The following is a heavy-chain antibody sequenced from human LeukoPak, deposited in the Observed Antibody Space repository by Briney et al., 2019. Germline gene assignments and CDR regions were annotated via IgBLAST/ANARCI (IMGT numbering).Heavy chain of an antibody. CDR1: GFTFSSYA. J-gene: IGHJ4*02. CDR2: ISYDGSNK. V-gene: IGHV3-30*18. D-gene: IGHD3-9*01. CDR3: AKASLRYFDWFSDY. Sequence: PGGSLRPSCAASGFTFSSYAMHWVRQAPGKGLEWVAVISYDGSNKYYADSVKGRFTISRDNSRNTLHLQMNSLRAEDTAVYSCAKASLRYFDWFSDYWGQGTLVTVSS.